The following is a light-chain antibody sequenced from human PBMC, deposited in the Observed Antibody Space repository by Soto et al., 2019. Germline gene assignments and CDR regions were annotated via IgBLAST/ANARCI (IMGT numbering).Light chain of an antibody. Sequence: EIVITQSPATLSVSPGERATLSCRASQSVSSNLAWYQQKPGQAPRLLIYGASTRATGIPARFSGSGSGTEFTLTISSLQSEDFAVYYCQPYNNWPRTFGQGTNVDIK. V-gene: IGKV3-15*01. CDR3: QPYNNWPRT. CDR2: GAS. CDR1: QSVSSN. J-gene: IGKJ1*01.